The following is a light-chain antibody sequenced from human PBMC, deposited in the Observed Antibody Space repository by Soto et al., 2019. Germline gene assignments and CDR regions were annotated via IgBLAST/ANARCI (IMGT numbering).Light chain of an antibody. CDR2: EGS. J-gene: IGLJ1*01. CDR3: CSYAGSSTYV. V-gene: IGLV2-23*01. CDR1: RREVGSYNL. Sequence: QSVLTQPAPVSGAPGQAITISCTGTRREVGSYNLVSWYQQHPGKAPKLMIYEGSKRPSGFSNRFSGSKSGNTASLTISGLQAEDEADYYCCSYAGSSTYVFGTGTKVTV.